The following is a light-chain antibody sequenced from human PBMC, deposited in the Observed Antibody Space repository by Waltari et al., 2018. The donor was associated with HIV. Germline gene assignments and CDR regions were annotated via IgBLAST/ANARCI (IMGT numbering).Light chain of an antibody. V-gene: IGLV1-44*01. CDR2: NYN. CDR1: FSNIGSNA. CDR3: ASWDDTVHGWV. Sequence: QSVPTQPPSTSGTPGQRVTISCSGSFSNIGSNAVTWYKHLPGAAPKLLIYNYNPRPSGVPDRFSGSRSGTSASLAISGLQSEDEADYYCASWDDTVHGWVFGGGTRLTVL. J-gene: IGLJ3*02.